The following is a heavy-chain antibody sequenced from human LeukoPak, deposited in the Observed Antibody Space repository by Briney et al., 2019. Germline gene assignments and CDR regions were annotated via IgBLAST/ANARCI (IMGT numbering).Heavy chain of an antibody. CDR2: ISSNGGST. D-gene: IGHD2-2*01. V-gene: IGHV3-64*01. J-gene: IGHJ6*03. CDR3: ARGPLDGAVPAAPRYMDV. Sequence: GGSLRLSCAASGFTFSSYAMHWVRQAPGKGLEYVSAISSNGGSTYYANSVKGRFTISRDNAKNSLYLQMNSLRAEDTAVYYCARGPLDGAVPAAPRYMDVWGKGTTVTVSS. CDR1: GFTFSSYA.